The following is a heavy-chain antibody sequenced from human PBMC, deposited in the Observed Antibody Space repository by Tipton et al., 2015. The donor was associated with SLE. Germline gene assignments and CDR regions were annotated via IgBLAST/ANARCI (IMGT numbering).Heavy chain of an antibody. J-gene: IGHJ4*02. CDR2: IYYSGST. D-gene: IGHD3-22*01. V-gene: IGHV4-39*01. Sequence: TLSLTCTVSGGSISSSSYYWGWIRQPPGKGLEWIGSIYYSGSTYYNPSLKSRVTISVDTSKNQFSLKLSSVTAADTAVYYCARGGYYDSSSPHYFDYWGQGTLVTVSS. CDR3: ARGGYYDSSSPHYFDY. CDR1: GGSISSSSYY.